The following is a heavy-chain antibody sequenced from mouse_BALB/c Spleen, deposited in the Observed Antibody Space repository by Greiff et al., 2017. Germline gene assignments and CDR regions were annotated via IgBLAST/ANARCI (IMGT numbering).Heavy chain of an antibody. CDR3: ARDRGGYWGYFDV. CDR1: GFTFSDYY. V-gene: IGHV5-4*02. D-gene: IGHD2-3*01. J-gene: IGHJ1*01. Sequence: EVKLMESGGGLVKPGGSLKLSCAASGFTFSDYYMYWVRQTPEKRLEWVATISDGGSYTYYPDSVKGRFTISRDNAKNNLYLQMSSLKSEDTAMYYCARDRGGYWGYFDVWGAGTTVTVSS. CDR2: ISDGGSYT.